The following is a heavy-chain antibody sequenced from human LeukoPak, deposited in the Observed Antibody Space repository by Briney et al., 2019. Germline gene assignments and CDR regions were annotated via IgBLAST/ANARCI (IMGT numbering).Heavy chain of an antibody. CDR3: AKEGSTNWFDP. D-gene: IGHD5/OR15-5a*01. CDR2: ISGSGGST. J-gene: IGHJ5*02. CDR1: GLTFSNYA. Sequence: TGGSLRLSCAASGLTFSNYAMSWVRQAPGKGLEWVSAISGSGGSTYYADSVKGRFTISRDNSKNTLYLQMDSLRVEDTAVYHCAKEGSTNWFDPWGQGTLVTVSS. V-gene: IGHV3-23*01.